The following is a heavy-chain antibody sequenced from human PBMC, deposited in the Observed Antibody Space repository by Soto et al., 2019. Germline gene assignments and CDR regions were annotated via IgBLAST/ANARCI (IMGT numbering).Heavy chain of an antibody. V-gene: IGHV4-4*02. Sequence: SETLSLTCTVSSGSISSSNWWSWVRQPPGKGLEWIGEIYHTGSTNYNPSLKSRVTISVDKSKNQFSLKLNSVTAADTAVYYCARVSYGAAEYYFNYWGQGILVTVSS. CDR2: IYHTGST. CDR3: ARVSYGAAEYYFNY. CDR1: SGSISSSNW. D-gene: IGHD4-17*01. J-gene: IGHJ4*02.